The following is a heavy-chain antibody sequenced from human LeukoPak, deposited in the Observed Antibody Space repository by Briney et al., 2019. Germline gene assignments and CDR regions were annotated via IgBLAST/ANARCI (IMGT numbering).Heavy chain of an antibody. V-gene: IGHV1-46*01. CDR1: GYTFTSYY. CDR2: INPSGGST. Sequence: ASVKVSCKASGYTFTSYYMHWVRQAPGQGLEWMGIINPSGGSTSYAQKFQGRVTMTRDMSTSTVYMELSSLRSEDTAVYYCARANYGSGSYGFYYYYMDVWGKGTTVTVSS. D-gene: IGHD3-10*01. CDR3: ARANYGSGSYGFYYYYMDV. J-gene: IGHJ6*03.